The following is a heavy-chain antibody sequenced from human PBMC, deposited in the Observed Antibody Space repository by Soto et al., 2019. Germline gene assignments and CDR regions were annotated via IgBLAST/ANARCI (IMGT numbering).Heavy chain of an antibody. J-gene: IGHJ3*01. CDR1: GGSVSSGSYY. Sequence: QVQLQESGPGLVKPSETLSLTCTVSGGSVSSGSYYWSWIRQPPGKGLEWIGYIYYSGSTNYNPSPKYRVTISVDTSKNQFTQKLRPLTAEDTALYYWASGSGWHRGDAFDLWGHGTMVTVSS. D-gene: IGHD6-19*01. CDR3: ASGSGWHRGDAFDL. V-gene: IGHV4-61*01. CDR2: IYYSGST.